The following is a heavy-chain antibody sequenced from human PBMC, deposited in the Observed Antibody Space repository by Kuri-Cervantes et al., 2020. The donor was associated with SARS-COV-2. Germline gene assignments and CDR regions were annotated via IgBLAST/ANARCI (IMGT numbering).Heavy chain of an antibody. CDR3: ARDTKGSGFSSIWYFDL. Sequence: GGSLRLSCAASGFSFSSYGMSWVRQAPGKGLEWVANIKQDGSEKYYVDSVKGLFTISRDNAKNSLYLQMNSLRAEDTAVYYCARDTKGSGFSSIWYFDLWGRGTLVTVSS. CDR2: IKQDGSEK. J-gene: IGHJ2*01. V-gene: IGHV3-7*01. D-gene: IGHD3-10*01. CDR1: GFSFSSYG.